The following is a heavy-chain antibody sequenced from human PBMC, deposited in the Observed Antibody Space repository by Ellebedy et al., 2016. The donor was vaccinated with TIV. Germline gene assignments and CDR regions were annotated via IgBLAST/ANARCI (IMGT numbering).Heavy chain of an antibody. CDR3: ASSSDSSGWYDPPKWFDP. CDR2: INPSGGTA. Sequence: ASVKVSCXTFGDIFNNYYIHWVRQAPGQGLEWMGVINPSGGTATYAQKFQGRVTMTRDRPTSMVYMEMSSLRSEDTAVYYCASSSDSSGWYDPPKWFDPWGQGTLVTVSS. V-gene: IGHV1-46*02. D-gene: IGHD6-19*01. CDR1: GDIFNNYY. J-gene: IGHJ5*02.